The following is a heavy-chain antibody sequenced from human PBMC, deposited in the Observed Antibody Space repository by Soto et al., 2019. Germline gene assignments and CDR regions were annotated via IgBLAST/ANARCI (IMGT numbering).Heavy chain of an antibody. V-gene: IGHV4-4*02. CDR1: GGSISSSNW. Sequence: PSETLSLTCAVSGGSISSSNWWSWVRQPPGKGLEWIGEIYHSGSTNYNPSLKSRVTISVDKSKNQFSLKLSSVTAADTAVYYCARDGGELSEGNQGLDYWGQGTLVTVSS. CDR3: ARDGGELSEGNQGLDY. D-gene: IGHD3-16*02. J-gene: IGHJ4*02. CDR2: IYHSGST.